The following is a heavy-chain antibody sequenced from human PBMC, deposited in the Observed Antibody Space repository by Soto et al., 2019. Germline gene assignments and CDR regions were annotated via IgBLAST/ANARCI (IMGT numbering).Heavy chain of an antibody. V-gene: IGHV3-21*01. Sequence: GGSMRISSAASGVTFCSYRMNWVRKAPGKGLEWVSSISSSSSYIYYADSVKGRFTISRDNAKNSLYLQMNSLRAEDTAVYYCARGPRGELRSYYGMDVWGQGTTVTVSS. CDR1: GVTFCSYR. J-gene: IGHJ6*02. D-gene: IGHD1-26*01. CDR2: ISSSSSYI. CDR3: ARGPRGELRSYYGMDV.